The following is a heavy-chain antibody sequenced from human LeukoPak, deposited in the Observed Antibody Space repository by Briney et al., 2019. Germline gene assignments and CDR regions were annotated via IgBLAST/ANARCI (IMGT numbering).Heavy chain of an antibody. J-gene: IGHJ4*02. CDR2: ISYEGSNK. Sequence: GGSLRLSCTASGFSFSSYGLHWVRQATGKGLEWVAYISYEGSNKKEADSVKGRFTISRDNSKNTLYLQMNSLRAEDTAVYCCAKPQGGNPPRPFDYWGQGTLVTVSS. CDR3: AKPQGGNPPRPFDY. D-gene: IGHD1-14*01. CDR1: GFSFSSYG. V-gene: IGHV3-30*02.